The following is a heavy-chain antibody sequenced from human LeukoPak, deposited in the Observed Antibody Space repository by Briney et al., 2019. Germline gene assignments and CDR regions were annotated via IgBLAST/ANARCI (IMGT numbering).Heavy chain of an antibody. CDR2: IYYSGST. D-gene: IGHD1-26*01. CDR1: GGSISNYY. V-gene: IGHV4-59*13. Sequence: SETLSLTCTVSGGSISNYYWSWIRQPPGKGLEWIGYIYYSGSTNYNPSLESRVTISVDTSKNQFSLKLDSVTAADTAVYYCARGRSGSYYSPFDYWGQGALVTVSS. J-gene: IGHJ4*02. CDR3: ARGRSGSYYSPFDY.